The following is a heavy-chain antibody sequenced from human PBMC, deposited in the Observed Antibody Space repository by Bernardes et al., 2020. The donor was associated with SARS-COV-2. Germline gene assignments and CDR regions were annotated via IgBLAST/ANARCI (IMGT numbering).Heavy chain of an antibody. J-gene: IGHJ5*02. CDR2: ISYDGSNK. V-gene: IGHV3-30-3*01. CDR1: GFTFSSYA. Sequence: GGSLRLSCAASGFTFSSYAMHWVRQAPGKGLEWVALISYDGSNKYYADSVKGRFTISRDNSKNTLYLQMNSLRAEDTAVYYCARDLGISFDPWGQGTLVTVSS. CDR3: ARDLGISFDP. D-gene: IGHD1-20*01.